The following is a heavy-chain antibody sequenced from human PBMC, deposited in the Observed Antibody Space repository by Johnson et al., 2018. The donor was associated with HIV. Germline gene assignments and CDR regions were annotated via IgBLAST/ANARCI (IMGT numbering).Heavy chain of an antibody. Sequence: QVQLVESGGGVVQPGGSLRLSCAASGFTFSSYWMHWVRQAPGKGLEWVAVISYDGSNKYYADSVKGRFTISRDTSKNTLYFQMNGLRAEDTAVYYCAKQNRGAFDIWGQGTMVTVSS. CDR1: GFTFSSYW. CDR2: ISYDGSNK. J-gene: IGHJ3*02. CDR3: AKQNRGAFDI. V-gene: IGHV3-30*18.